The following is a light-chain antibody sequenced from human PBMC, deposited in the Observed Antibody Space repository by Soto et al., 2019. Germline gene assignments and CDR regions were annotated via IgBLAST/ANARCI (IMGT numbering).Light chain of an antibody. CDR2: WAS. J-gene: IGKJ1*01. Sequence: DIVMTQSPDSLAVSLGQRATINCKSSQRVLYSSNNKNFLALYQQKPGQPPKLLIDWASTRESGVPDRFSGSGSGTDFTLTISSLQAEDVAVYYCQQYYSTPPTFGQGTKVEIK. CDR3: QQYYSTPPT. V-gene: IGKV4-1*01. CDR1: QRVLYSSNNKNF.